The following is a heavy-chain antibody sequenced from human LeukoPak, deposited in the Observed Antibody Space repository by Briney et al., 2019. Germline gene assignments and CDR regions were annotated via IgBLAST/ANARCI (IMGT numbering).Heavy chain of an antibody. Sequence: ASVKVSCKASGYTFTSYGISWVRQAPGQGLEWMGWISAYNGNTNYAQKLQGRVTMTTDTSTSTAYMELRSLRSDDTAVYYCARVGYYDFWSGYFRAPNDYWGQGTLVTVSS. V-gene: IGHV1-18*01. CDR2: ISAYNGNT. D-gene: IGHD3-3*01. CDR1: GYTFTSYG. CDR3: ARVGYYDFWSGYFRAPNDY. J-gene: IGHJ4*02.